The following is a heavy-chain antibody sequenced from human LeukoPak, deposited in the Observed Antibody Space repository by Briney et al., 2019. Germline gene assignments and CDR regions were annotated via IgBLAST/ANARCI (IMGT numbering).Heavy chain of an antibody. CDR3: ARVRPLRITMVRGVPDY. CDR1: GYTFTSYA. J-gene: IGHJ4*02. CDR2: INAGNGNT. Sequence: ASVKVSCKASGYTFTSYAMHWVRQAPGQRLEWMGWINAGNGNTKYSQKFRGRVTITRDTSASTAYMELRSLRSDDTAVYYCARVRPLRITMVRGVPDYWGQGTLVTVSS. D-gene: IGHD3-10*01. V-gene: IGHV1-3*01.